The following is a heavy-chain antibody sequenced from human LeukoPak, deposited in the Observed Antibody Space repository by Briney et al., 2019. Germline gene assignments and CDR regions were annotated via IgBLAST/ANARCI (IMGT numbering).Heavy chain of an antibody. CDR1: GFSFNDYA. D-gene: IGHD5-12*01. CDR3: ARANTYDSNYYYGMDV. V-gene: IGHV3-23*01. Sequence: GGSLRLSCAASGFSFNDYAMSWVRQAPGKGLEWVSALSGGGTGAVYADSVKGRFTVSRDNSKNTMYLQMNSLRAEDTAVYYCARANTYDSNYYYGMDVWGQGTTVTVSS. CDR2: LSGGGTGA. J-gene: IGHJ6*02.